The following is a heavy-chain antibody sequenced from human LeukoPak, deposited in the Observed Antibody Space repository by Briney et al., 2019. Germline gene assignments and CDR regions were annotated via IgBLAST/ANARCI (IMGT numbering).Heavy chain of an antibody. Sequence: GGSLRLSCAASGFTFSSYAMSWVRQAPGKGLEWVSAISGSGGSTYYADSVKGRFTISRDNSKNTLYLQMNSLRAEDMAIYYCARGGLQSQRLDLLDSWGQGVLVTVSS. CDR3: ARGGLQSQRLDLLDS. J-gene: IGHJ4*02. CDR1: GFTFSSYA. D-gene: IGHD6-25*01. CDR2: ISGSGGST. V-gene: IGHV3-23*01.